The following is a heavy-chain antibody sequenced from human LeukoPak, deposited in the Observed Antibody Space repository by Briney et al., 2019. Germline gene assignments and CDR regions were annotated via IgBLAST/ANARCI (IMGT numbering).Heavy chain of an antibody. Sequence: GGSLRLSCAASGFTFDDYAMHWVRQAPGKGLEWVSGISWNSGSIGYADSVKGRFTISRDNAKNSLYLQMNSLRAEDTAVYYCAKKAGIAAAAYYFDYWGQGTLVTVSS. J-gene: IGHJ4*02. D-gene: IGHD6-13*01. CDR2: ISWNSGSI. CDR1: GFTFDDYA. V-gene: IGHV3-9*01. CDR3: AKKAGIAAAAYYFDY.